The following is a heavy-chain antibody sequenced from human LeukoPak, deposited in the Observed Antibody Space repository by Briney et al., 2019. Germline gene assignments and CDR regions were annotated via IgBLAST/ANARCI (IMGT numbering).Heavy chain of an antibody. D-gene: IGHD2-15*01. Sequence: SQTLSLTCTVSGGSISSDGYYWSWIRQHPGKGLEWIGYINYSGSTYYNPSLKSRVIISVDTSKNQFSLKLSSVTAADTAVYYCARATESCSGGSCNSGVHYWGQGTLVTVSS. CDR3: ARATESCSGGSCNSGVHY. V-gene: IGHV4-31*03. CDR1: GGSISSDGYY. J-gene: IGHJ4*02. CDR2: INYSGST.